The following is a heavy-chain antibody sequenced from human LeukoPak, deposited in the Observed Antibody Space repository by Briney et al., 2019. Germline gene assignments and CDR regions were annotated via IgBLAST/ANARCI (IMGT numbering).Heavy chain of an antibody. CDR3: AKSGNSGFVYFDY. D-gene: IGHD4-23*01. CDR1: GFTFSSYA. J-gene: IGHJ4*02. Sequence: GGSLRLSCAASGFTFSSYAMSWAGQAPGKGLEWASAISGSGGSTYYADSVKGRFTISRDNSKNTLYLQMNSLRAEDTAVYYCAKSGNSGFVYFDYWGQGTLVTVSS. CDR2: ISGSGGST. V-gene: IGHV3-23*01.